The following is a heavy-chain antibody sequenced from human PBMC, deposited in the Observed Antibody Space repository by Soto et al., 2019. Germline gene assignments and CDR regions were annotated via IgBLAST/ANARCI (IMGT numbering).Heavy chain of an antibody. Sequence: GASVKVSCKASGYTFTSYYMHWVRQAPGQGLEWMGIINPSGGSTSYAQKFQGRVTMTRDTSTSTVYMELSSLRSEDTAVYYCARDTMEWLFGGPDYYYYGMDVWGQGTTVTVSS. CDR1: GYTFTSYY. D-gene: IGHD3-3*01. J-gene: IGHJ6*02. V-gene: IGHV1-46*01. CDR2: INPSGGST. CDR3: ARDTMEWLFGGPDYYYYGMDV.